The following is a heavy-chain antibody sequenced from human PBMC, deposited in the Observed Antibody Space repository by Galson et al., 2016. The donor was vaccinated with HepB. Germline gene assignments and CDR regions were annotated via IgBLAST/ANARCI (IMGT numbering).Heavy chain of an antibody. CDR2: INAGNGKT. Sequence: SVKVSCKASGYTFRNYAMHWVRQAPGQRLEWMAWINAGNGKTKSSERFQGRVTITRDTSASTAYMELISLRSEDTAVYYCARAMRYYDSSGYPSVDMDVWGQGTTVTVSS. D-gene: IGHD3-22*01. J-gene: IGHJ6*02. CDR3: ARAMRYYDSSGYPSVDMDV. V-gene: IGHV1-3*01. CDR1: GYTFRNYA.